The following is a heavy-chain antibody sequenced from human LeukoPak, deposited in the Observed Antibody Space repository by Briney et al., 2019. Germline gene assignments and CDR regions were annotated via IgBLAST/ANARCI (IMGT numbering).Heavy chain of an antibody. D-gene: IGHD3-22*01. Sequence: SVKASCKASGGTFSSYAISWVRQAPGQGLEWMGGIIPIFGTANYAQKFQGRVTITADESTSTAYMELSSLRSEDTAVYYCARDLYYYDSSGYYSPYYGMDVWGQGTTVTVSS. CDR2: IIPIFGTA. CDR1: GGTFSSYA. J-gene: IGHJ6*02. CDR3: ARDLYYYDSSGYYSPYYGMDV. V-gene: IGHV1-69*13.